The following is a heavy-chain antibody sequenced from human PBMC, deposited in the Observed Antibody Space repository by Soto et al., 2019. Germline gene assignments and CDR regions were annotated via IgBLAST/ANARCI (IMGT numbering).Heavy chain of an antibody. CDR1: GFSLSTTGVG. CDR3: AHRGGAAVGLYYFDY. CDR2: IYLHDDK. J-gene: IGHJ4*02. Sequence: SGPTLVNPTQTLTLTCTFSGFSLSTTGVGVSWIRQPPGKALEWLALIYLHDDKRYSPTQKSRLTITQDTAKNQVVLTMTNVQPVDTATYYCAHRGGAAVGLYYFDYWGQGALVTVSS. D-gene: IGHD3-16*01. V-gene: IGHV2-5*01.